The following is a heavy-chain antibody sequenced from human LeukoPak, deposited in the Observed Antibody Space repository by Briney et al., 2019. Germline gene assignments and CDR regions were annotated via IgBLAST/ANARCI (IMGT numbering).Heavy chain of an antibody. V-gene: IGHV3-30*04. CDR1: GFAFSSDA. CDR3: ARDLVYSSGWFAGELDH. Sequence: PGGSLRLSCSASGFAFSSDAMHWVRQAPGGGREWLAVISYDGSNADHAESVRGRFTISRDNSKNTLFLQMNSLRPEDTAVYYCARDLVYSSGWFAGELDHWGLGTLVIVSS. J-gene: IGHJ4*02. CDR2: ISYDGSNA. D-gene: IGHD6-19*01.